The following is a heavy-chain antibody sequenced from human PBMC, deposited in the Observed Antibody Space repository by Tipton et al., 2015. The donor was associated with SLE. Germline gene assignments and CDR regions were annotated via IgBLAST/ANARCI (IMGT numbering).Heavy chain of an antibody. CDR2: IYYSGST. Sequence: TLSLTCSVSGGSISSSSFYWGWIRQPPGKGLEWIGSIYYSGSTFYNPSLNSRVTISLDTSKNQFSLKLTSVTAADTAVYHCTRVPRYNWNYIADWGQGTLVSVSS. D-gene: IGHD1-7*01. CDR1: GGSISSSSFY. V-gene: IGHV4-39*07. J-gene: IGHJ4*02. CDR3: TRVPRYNWNYIAD.